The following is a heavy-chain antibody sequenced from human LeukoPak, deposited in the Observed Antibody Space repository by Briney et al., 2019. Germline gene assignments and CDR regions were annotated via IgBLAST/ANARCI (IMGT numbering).Heavy chain of an antibody. V-gene: IGHV1-2*02. CDR2: INPNSGGT. CDR1: GYTFTGYY. CDR3: AREVRSGWYEDFDY. D-gene: IGHD6-19*01. Sequence: ASVKVSCKASGYTFTGYYMHWVRQAPGQGLEWMGWINPNSGGTSYAQKFQGRVTMTRDTSISTAYMELSRLRSDDTAVYYCAREVRSGWYEDFDYWGQGTLVTVSS. J-gene: IGHJ4*02.